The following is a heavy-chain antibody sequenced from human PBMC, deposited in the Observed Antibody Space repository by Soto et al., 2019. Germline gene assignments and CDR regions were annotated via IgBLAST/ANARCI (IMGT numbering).Heavy chain of an antibody. Sequence: GGSLRLSCAASGFTFSSYWMSWVRQAPGKGLEWVANIKQDGSWKYYVDSVKGRFTISRDNAKNSLYLQMNRLRAEDTAVYYCARASYSSGWYNFPLEYFQHWGQGTLVTVSS. CDR1: GFTFSSYW. J-gene: IGHJ1*01. CDR3: ARASYSSGWYNFPLEYFQH. V-gene: IGHV3-7*01. CDR2: IKQDGSWK. D-gene: IGHD6-19*01.